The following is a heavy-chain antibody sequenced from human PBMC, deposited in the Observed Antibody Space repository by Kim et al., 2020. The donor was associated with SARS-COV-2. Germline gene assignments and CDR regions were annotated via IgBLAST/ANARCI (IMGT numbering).Heavy chain of an antibody. J-gene: IGHJ4*02. Sequence: GGSLRLSCAASGFTFSPYAMNWVRQAPGKGLEWVSTIGGDGDKYYADSAKGRRTISSGDTRSALHLYMDSLIVADTAVYYCAKDRGTTRYNFVDWGQGTL. CDR3: AKDRGTTRYNFVD. V-gene: IGHV3-23*01. CDR1: GFTFSPYA. D-gene: IGHD1-26*01. CDR2: IGGDGDK.